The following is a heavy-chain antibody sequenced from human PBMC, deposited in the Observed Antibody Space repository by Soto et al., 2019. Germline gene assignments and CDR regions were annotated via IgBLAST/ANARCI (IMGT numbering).Heavy chain of an antibody. CDR1: GYTFTTSD. J-gene: IGHJ6*02. Sequence: QVQLVQSGAEVKKPGASVKVSCKASGYTFTTSDINWVRQAPGQGLEWMGWMNTNSMDPAYAQKFKGRVTMTRNTSISTADMELSSRRSEDTAVYYWARRRPYYGMDVWGQGAPVTVSS. CDR2: MNTNSMDP. CDR3: ARRRPYYGMDV. V-gene: IGHV1-8*01.